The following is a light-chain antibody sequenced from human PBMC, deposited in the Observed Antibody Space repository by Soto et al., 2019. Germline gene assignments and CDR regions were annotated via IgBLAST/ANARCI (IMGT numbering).Light chain of an antibody. CDR2: AAS. CDR1: RGLSNN. J-gene: IGKJ3*01. V-gene: IGKV3-15*01. Sequence: ELLLTQSPATLSVSPGERATLSCRASRGLSNNLAWYQQKPGQTPRLLIYAASTRATGIPARFSGSGSGTEFTLTISSLQSEDFAVYYCQQYNNWPLFTFGPGTKVDFK. CDR3: QQYNNWPLFT.